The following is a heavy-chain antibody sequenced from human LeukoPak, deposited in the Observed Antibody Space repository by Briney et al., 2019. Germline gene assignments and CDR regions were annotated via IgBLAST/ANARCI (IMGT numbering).Heavy chain of an antibody. V-gene: IGHV4-39*07. CDR2: IYYGGST. Sequence: SETLSLTCTVSGGSISSSSYYWGWIRQPPGKGLEWIGSIYYGGSTYYNPSLKSRVTISVDTSKNQFSLKLSSVTAADTAVYYCAREFGNQIDYWGQGTLVTVSS. CDR1: GGSISSSSYY. D-gene: IGHD4-23*01. CDR3: AREFGNQIDY. J-gene: IGHJ4*02.